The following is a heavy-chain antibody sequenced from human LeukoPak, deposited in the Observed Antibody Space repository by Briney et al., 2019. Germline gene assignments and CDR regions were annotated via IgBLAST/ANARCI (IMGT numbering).Heavy chain of an antibody. J-gene: IGHJ3*02. CDR1: GDSFSRNTYS. CDR2: IYYTGRT. D-gene: IGHD1-26*01. CDR3: ARRGSMGGSFVGAFDI. V-gene: IGHV4-39*01. Sequence: SETLSLTCTVSGDSFSRNTYSWGWIRQPPGRGLKWIGSIYYTGRTFYNPSLKSRVTISVDTSKNQFSLKLSSVTAADTAVYYCARRGSMGGSFVGAFDIWGQGTMVTVSS.